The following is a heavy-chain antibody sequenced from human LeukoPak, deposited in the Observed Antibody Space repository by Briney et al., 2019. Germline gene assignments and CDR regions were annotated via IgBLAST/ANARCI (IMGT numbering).Heavy chain of an antibody. J-gene: IGHJ4*02. V-gene: IGHV4-38-2*02. CDR1: GYSISSGYY. D-gene: IGHD3-10*01. CDR2: IYHSGST. CDR3: ASSSMVRGVRDPYFDY. Sequence: SETLSLTCTVSGYSISSGYYWGWIRQPPGKGLEWIGSIYHSGSTYYNPSLKSRVTISVDTSKNQFSLKLSSVTAADTAVYYCASSSMVRGVRDPYFDYWGQGTLVTVSS.